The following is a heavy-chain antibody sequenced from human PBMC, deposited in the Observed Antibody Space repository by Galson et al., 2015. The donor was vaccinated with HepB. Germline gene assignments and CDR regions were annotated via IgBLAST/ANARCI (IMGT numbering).Heavy chain of an antibody. CDR1: GFTFDDYG. J-gene: IGHJ3*02. CDR2: INWNGGST. CDR3: ARDPARQWELLFRAFDI. V-gene: IGHV3-20*04. Sequence: SLRLSCAASGFTFDDYGMSWVRQAPGKGLEWVSGINWNGGSTGYADSVKGRFTISRDNAKNSLYLQMNSLRAEDTALYYCARDPARQWELLFRAFDIWGQGTMVTVSS. D-gene: IGHD1-26*01.